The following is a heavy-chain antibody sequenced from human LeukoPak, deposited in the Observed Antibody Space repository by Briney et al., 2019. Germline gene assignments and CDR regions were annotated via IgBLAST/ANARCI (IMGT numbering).Heavy chain of an antibody. V-gene: IGHV3-30*02. D-gene: IGHD6-13*01. CDR3: AKVEYTSSWYGVGSLDY. J-gene: IGHJ4*02. CDR2: IRYDGSKY. CDR1: GFTFSSYG. Sequence: GGSLRLSRAASGFTFSSYGMHWVRQAPGKGLEWVAFIRYDGSKYYYADSVKGRFTISRDNSKNTLYLQMNSLRAEDTAVYYCAKVEYTSSWYGVGSLDYWGQGTLVTVSS.